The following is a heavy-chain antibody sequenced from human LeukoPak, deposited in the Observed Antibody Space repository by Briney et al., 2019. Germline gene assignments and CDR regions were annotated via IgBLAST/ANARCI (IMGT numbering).Heavy chain of an antibody. J-gene: IGHJ3*02. D-gene: IGHD2-2*01. CDR2: ISSNGGST. V-gene: IGHV3-64*01. CDR3: ARDWSVPAATADGAFDI. Sequence: GGSLRLSCAASGFTFSSYAMHWVRQAPGKGLEYVSAISSNGGSTYYANSVKGRFTISRDNSKNTLYLQMNSLRAEDTAVYYCARDWSVPAATADGAFDIWGQGTMVTVSS. CDR1: GFTFSSYA.